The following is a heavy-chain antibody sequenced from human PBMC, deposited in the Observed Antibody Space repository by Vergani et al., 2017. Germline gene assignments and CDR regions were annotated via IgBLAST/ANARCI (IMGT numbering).Heavy chain of an antibody. V-gene: IGHV3-49*04. CDR2: IRNKASGGTS. D-gene: IGHD5-18*01. CDR3: SSGRGYSFGYSGY. CDR1: GFSFGDYA. Sequence: EVQLVESGGGLVPPGRSLRLSCAASGFSFGDYAMTWVRQAPGKGVGWVAFIRNKASGGTSEYAASVKGRFTISRDDSKRLAYLQLSGLKTEDTAVYFCSSGRGYSFGYSGYWGQGTLVTVSS. J-gene: IGHJ4*02.